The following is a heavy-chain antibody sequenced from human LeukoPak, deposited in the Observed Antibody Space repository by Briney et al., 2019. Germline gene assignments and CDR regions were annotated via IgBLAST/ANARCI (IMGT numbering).Heavy chain of an antibody. CDR1: GGSINRHY. D-gene: IGHD5-24*01. CDR2: ISYRGRT. V-gene: IGHV4-59*08. Sequence: PSGTLSLTCTVSGGSINRHYWSWIRQTPGKGLEWIGYISYRGRTNYNPSLKSRVTISVDTSNNQFSLRLSSVTAADTAVYYCARGFDGYNFFDYWGQGTLVTDSS. J-gene: IGHJ4*02. CDR3: ARGFDGYNFFDY.